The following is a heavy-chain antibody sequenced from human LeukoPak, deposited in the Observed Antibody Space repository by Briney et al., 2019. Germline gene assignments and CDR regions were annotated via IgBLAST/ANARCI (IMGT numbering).Heavy chain of an antibody. V-gene: IGHV1-69*13. Sequence: SVKVSCKASGGTFSSYAISWVRQAPGRGLEWMGGIIPIFGTANYAQKFQGRVTITADESTSTAYMELSSLRSEDTAVYYCASVWGPKSKYAFDIWGRGTMVTVSS. D-gene: IGHD7-27*01. CDR2: IIPIFGTA. CDR3: ASVWGPKSKYAFDI. CDR1: GGTFSSYA. J-gene: IGHJ3*02.